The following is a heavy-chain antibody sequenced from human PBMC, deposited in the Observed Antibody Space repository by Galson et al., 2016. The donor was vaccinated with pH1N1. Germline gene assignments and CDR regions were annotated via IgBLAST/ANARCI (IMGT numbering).Heavy chain of an antibody. CDR1: GDIFINYP. CDR3: ARSPFYYNSYMDV. CDR2: IMPIFDKP. J-gene: IGHJ6*03. V-gene: IGHV1-69*05. Sequence: SVKVSCKASGDIFINYPISWVRQAPGQGLEWMGGIMPIFDKPTYAQKFQGRVTITTDESTSIVYMELRSLRSEDTAIYYCARSPFYYNSYMDVWGKGTTVTVSS.